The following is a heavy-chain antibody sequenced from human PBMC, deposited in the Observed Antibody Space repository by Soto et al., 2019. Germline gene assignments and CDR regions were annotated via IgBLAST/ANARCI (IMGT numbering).Heavy chain of an antibody. D-gene: IGHD4-17*01. J-gene: IGHJ5*02. CDR1: GGTFSSYA. V-gene: IGHV1-69*12. CDR2: IIPIFGTA. CDR3: AIGGDYFLSRSCFDP. Sequence: QVQLVQSGAEVKKPGSSVKVSCKASGGTFSSYASSWVRQAPGQGLEWMGGIIPIFGTANYAEKFQGRVTITADESTSTAYLDLSSLRSEDTAVYYCAIGGDYFLSRSCFDPWGQGSLVTVSS.